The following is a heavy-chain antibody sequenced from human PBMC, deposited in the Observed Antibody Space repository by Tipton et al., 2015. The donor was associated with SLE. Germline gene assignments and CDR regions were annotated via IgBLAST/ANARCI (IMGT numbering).Heavy chain of an antibody. Sequence: LRLSCAVYGGSFSGYYWSWIRQPPGKGLEWIGEINHSGSTNYNPSLKSRVTISVDTSKNQFSLKLNSVTAADTAVYYCARGEVGATNNYYYYYMDVWGKGTTVTVSS. V-gene: IGHV4-34*01. CDR3: ARGEVGATNNYYYYYMDV. J-gene: IGHJ6*03. D-gene: IGHD1-26*01. CDR2: INHSGST. CDR1: GGSFSGYY.